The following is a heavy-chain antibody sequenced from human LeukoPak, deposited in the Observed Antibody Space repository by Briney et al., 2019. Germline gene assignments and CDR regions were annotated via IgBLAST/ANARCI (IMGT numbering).Heavy chain of an antibody. D-gene: IGHD1-26*01. V-gene: IGHV3-30*02. CDR3: AKDRAKVGAMGSAFDI. J-gene: IGHJ3*02. Sequence: GGSLRLSCAASGFTFSSYGMHWVRQAPGKGLEWVAFIRYDGSNKYYADSVKGRFTISRDNSKNTLYLQMNSLRAEDTAVYYCAKDRAKVGAMGSAFDIWGQGTMVTVSS. CDR2: IRYDGSNK. CDR1: GFTFSSYG.